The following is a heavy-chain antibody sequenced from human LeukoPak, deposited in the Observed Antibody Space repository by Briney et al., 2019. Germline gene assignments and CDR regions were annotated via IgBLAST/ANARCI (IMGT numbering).Heavy chain of an antibody. CDR2: ISGSGGST. J-gene: IGHJ4*02. CDR1: GFTFSSYA. Sequence: GGSLRLSCAASGFTFSSYAMSWVRQAPGKGLAWVPAISGSGGSTSYADSVKGRLTISRDNSKNTLYLQRDSLRAEDTAVYYCAKGGLSGIVVVNYFNDYWGQGTLVTVSS. CDR3: AKGGLSGIVVVNYFNDY. D-gene: IGHD3-22*01. V-gene: IGHV3-23*01.